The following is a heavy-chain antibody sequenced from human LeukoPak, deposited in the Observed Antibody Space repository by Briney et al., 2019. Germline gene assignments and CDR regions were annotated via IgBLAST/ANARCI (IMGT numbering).Heavy chain of an antibody. V-gene: IGHV1-2*02. CDR1: GYTFTGYY. CDR2: INPNSGGT. Sequence: ASVTVSCKASGYTFTGYYMHWVRQAPGQGLEWMGWINPNSGGTNYAQKFQGRVTMTRDTSISTAYMELSRLRSDDTAVYYCARVVRGVIINPIGYWGQGTLVTVSS. D-gene: IGHD3-10*01. J-gene: IGHJ4*02. CDR3: ARVVRGVIINPIGY.